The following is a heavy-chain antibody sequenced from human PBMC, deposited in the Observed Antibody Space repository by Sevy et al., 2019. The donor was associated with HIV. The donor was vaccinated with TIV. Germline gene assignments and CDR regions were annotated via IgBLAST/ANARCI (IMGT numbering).Heavy chain of an antibody. CDR2: IYYSGST. Sequence: SETLSLTCTVSGGSIGSGGYYWSWIRQHPGKGLGWIGYIYYSGSTYYNPSLKSRVTISVDTSKNQFSLKLSSVAAADTAVYYCARVSHYYYGMDVWGQGTTVTVSS. J-gene: IGHJ6*02. CDR1: GGSIGSGGYY. CDR3: ARVSHYYYGMDV. V-gene: IGHV4-31*03.